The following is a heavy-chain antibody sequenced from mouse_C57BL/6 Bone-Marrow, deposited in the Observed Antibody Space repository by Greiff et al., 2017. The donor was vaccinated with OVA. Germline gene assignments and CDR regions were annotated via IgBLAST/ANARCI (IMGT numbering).Heavy chain of an antibody. Sequence: QVQLKQSGPGLVQPSQSLSITCTVSGFSLTSYGVHWVRQSPGKGLEWLGVIWSGGSTDYNAAFISRLSISKDNSKSQVFFKMNSLQADDTAIYYCAAVDSSGFDYWGQGTTLTVSS. CDR3: AAVDSSGFDY. J-gene: IGHJ2*01. D-gene: IGHD3-2*02. V-gene: IGHV2-2*01. CDR2: IWSGGST. CDR1: GFSLTSYG.